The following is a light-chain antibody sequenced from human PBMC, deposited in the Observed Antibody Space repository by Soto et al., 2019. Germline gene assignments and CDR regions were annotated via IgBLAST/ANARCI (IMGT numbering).Light chain of an antibody. J-gene: IGKJ1*01. Sequence: EIVMTQSPAILSVSRGEGATLXXRASENVRTKVGWYQQKAGQAPRXLIYGASTRATGIPDRFSGSGAGTQFTLTISSLQPDDFATYYCQHYNSYSEAFGQGTKVDIK. V-gene: IGKV3-15*01. CDR2: GAS. CDR3: QHYNSYSEA. CDR1: ENVRTK.